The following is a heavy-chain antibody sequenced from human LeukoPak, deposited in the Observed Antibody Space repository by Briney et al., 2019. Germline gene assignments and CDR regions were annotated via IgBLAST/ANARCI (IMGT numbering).Heavy chain of an antibody. V-gene: IGHV3-48*03. Sequence: GGSLRLSCAASGFTFSIYEMNWVRQAPGKGLEWVSFISGSGSTIHFADSVKGRFTFSRDNAKNSLYLQMNSLRGEDTAVYYCARGRWFDPWGQGTLVTVSS. CDR2: ISGSGSTI. CDR1: GFTFSIYE. J-gene: IGHJ5*02. CDR3: ARGRWFDP.